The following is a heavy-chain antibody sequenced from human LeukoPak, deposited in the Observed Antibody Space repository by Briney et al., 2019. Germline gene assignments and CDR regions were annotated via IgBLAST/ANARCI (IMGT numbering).Heavy chain of an antibody. Sequence: ASVKVSCKASGYTFTSYDINWVRQATGQGLEWMGWMNPNSGNTGYAQKFQGRVTMTRNTSISTAYMELSRLRSDDTAVYYCARVLKYQLLYHYWGQGTLVTVSS. D-gene: IGHD2-2*02. CDR2: MNPNSGNT. V-gene: IGHV1-8*01. CDR3: ARVLKYQLLYHY. J-gene: IGHJ4*02. CDR1: GYTFTSYD.